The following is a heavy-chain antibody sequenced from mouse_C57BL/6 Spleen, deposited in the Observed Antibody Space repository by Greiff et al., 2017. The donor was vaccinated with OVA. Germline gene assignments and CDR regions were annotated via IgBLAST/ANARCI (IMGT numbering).Heavy chain of an antibody. Sequence: EVKLVESGGGLVKPGGSLKLSCAASGFTFSSYAMSWVRQTPEKRLEWVATISDGGSYTYYPDNVKGRFTISRDNAKNNLYLQMSHLKSEDTAMYYCARDKTTVAPFAYWGQGTLVTVSA. J-gene: IGHJ3*01. CDR2: ISDGGSYT. V-gene: IGHV5-4*01. CDR3: ARDKTTVAPFAY. CDR1: GFTFSSYA. D-gene: IGHD1-1*01.